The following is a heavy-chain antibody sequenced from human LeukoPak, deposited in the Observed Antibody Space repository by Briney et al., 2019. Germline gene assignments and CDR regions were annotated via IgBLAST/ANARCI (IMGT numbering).Heavy chain of an antibody. D-gene: IGHD3-10*01. CDR2: FDPEDGET. V-gene: IGHV1-24*01. CDR1: GYTLTELS. J-gene: IGHJ4*02. Sequence: ASVKVSCKVSGYTLTELSMHWVRQAPGKGLEWMGGFDPEDGETIYAQKFQGRVTMTEDRSTDTAYMELSSLRSEDTAVYYCVSRLRYGSGSYSYFDYWGQGTLVTVSS. CDR3: VSRLRYGSGSYSYFDY.